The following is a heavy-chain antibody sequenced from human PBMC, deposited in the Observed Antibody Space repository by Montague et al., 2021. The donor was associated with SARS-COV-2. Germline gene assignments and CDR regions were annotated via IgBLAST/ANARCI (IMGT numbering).Heavy chain of an antibody. Sequence: SETLSLTCTVLGGFISSSYWSWIRQPPGKGLEWIGYIYHSGNTNYNPSLKSRVTISIDTSMNQFSLSLSSMTAADTAVYFCARDLLPPRTAIKTNFFGLDVWGQGTTVIVSS. V-gene: IGHV4-59*01. CDR3: ARDLLPPRTAIKTNFFGLDV. CDR1: GGFISSSY. D-gene: IGHD2-21*02. J-gene: IGHJ6*02. CDR2: IYHSGNT.